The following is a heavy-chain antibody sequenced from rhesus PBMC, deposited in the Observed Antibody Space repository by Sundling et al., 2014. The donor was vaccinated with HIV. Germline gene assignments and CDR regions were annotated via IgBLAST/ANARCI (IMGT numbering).Heavy chain of an antibody. J-gene: IGHJ4*01. CDR1: GASISSSY. D-gene: IGHD6-13*01. CDR2: IYGGDSST. Sequence: QLQLQESGPGLVKPSETLSVTCAVSGASISSSYWSWIRQAPGKGLEWIGYIYGGDSSTNYNPSLKSRVTLVSRHVQEPSSPSNLTSVTAADTAVYYCARRDSSWSFDYWGRREVLVTVSS. V-gene: IGHV4-169*01. CDR3: ARRDSSWSFDY.